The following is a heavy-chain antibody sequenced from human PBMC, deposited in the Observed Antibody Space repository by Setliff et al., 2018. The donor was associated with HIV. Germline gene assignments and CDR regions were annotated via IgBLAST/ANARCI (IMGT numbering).Heavy chain of an antibody. CDR3: ARDLDPYFAMAV. CDR1: GFTFSSYW. CDR2: VGCWGTCT. Sequence: GGSLRLSCAASGFTFSSYWMHWVRQAPGKGLEWVSTVGCWGTCTYFADSVKGRFTISADTSKNTLYLQMTRLSAEDTAVYYCARDLDPYFAMAVWGQGTTVTVSS. V-gene: IGHV3-23*01. J-gene: IGHJ6*02.